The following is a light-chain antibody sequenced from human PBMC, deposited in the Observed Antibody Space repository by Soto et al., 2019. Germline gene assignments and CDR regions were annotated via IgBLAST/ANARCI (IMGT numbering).Light chain of an antibody. CDR3: QQRSDWPPRLT. Sequence: EIVLTQSPGTLSLSPGERATLSCRASQTINNYLAWYQQKHGQAPRLLVSDASYRAIGIPARFSGSGSGTDFPLTISSLEPEDFAVYYCQQRSDWPPRLTFGGGTKVEIK. V-gene: IGKV3-11*01. CDR2: DAS. J-gene: IGKJ4*01. CDR1: QTINNY.